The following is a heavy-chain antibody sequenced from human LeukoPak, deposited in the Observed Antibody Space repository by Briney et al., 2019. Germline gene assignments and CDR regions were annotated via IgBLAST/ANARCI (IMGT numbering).Heavy chain of an antibody. CDR2: IIPIFGTA. J-gene: IGHJ4*02. Sequence: ASVKVSCKASGGTLSSYAINWVRQAPGQGLEWMGGIIPIFGTASYAQKFQGRVTITADESTSTAYMELSSLRSEDTAVYYCARGGSVLRFLESWGQGTLVTVSS. D-gene: IGHD3-3*01. V-gene: IGHV1-69*13. CDR1: GGTLSSYA. CDR3: ARGGSVLRFLES.